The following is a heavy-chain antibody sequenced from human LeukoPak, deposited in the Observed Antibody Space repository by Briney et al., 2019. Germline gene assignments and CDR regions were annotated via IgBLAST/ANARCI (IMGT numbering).Heavy chain of an antibody. J-gene: IGHJ3*02. V-gene: IGHV1-69*01. CDR3: ARSHALRYFDWLNLGAFDI. Sequence: SVKVSCKASGGTFSSHAISWVRQAPGQGLEWMGGIIPIFGTANYAQKFQGRVTITADESTSTAYMELSSLRSEDTAVYYCARSHALRYFDWLNLGAFDIWGQGTMVTVSS. CDR1: GGTFSSHA. CDR2: IIPIFGTA. D-gene: IGHD3-9*01.